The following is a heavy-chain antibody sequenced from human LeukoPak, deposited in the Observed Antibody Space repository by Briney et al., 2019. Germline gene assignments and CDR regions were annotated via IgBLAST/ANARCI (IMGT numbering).Heavy chain of an antibody. V-gene: IGHV1-2*02. Sequence: ASVKVSCKTSGYSFTDYYMYWVRQAPGQGLEWIGWINPNSGGTSSAQKFQGRVTMTRDTSISTVYMEVSWLTSDDTAIYYCARADRLHGGPYLIGPWGQGTLVTVSS. CDR2: INPNSGGT. CDR1: GYSFTDYY. J-gene: IGHJ5*02. D-gene: IGHD2-21*01. CDR3: ARADRLHGGPYLIGP.